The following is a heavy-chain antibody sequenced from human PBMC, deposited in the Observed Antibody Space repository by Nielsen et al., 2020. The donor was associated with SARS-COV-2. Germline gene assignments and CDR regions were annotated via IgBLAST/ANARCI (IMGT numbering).Heavy chain of an antibody. Sequence: SETLSLTCTVSGASISNSSCYWGWIRQPPGKGLEWIGSIYYTGSTYSNPSLHSRVTISGDTSKNQFSLKLSSVTAADTAVYYCARRPCSGGSCLSFDYWGQGTLVTVSS. CDR1: GASISNSSCY. J-gene: IGHJ4*02. CDR3: ARRPCSGGSCLSFDY. CDR2: IYYTGST. D-gene: IGHD2-15*01. V-gene: IGHV4-39*01.